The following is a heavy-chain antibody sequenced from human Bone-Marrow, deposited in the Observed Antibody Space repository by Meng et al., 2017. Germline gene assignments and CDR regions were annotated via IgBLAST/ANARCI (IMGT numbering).Heavy chain of an antibody. CDR1: GYNFPDYY. Sequence: KVSCKPSGYNFPDYYIHWVRQMPRKGLEWMGIIYPGDSDTRYSPSFQGQVTISADKSISTAYLQWSSLKASDTAMYYCARLLGHDAFDIWGQGTMVTVSS. V-gene: IGHV5-51*01. CDR3: ARLLGHDAFDI. D-gene: IGHD2-15*01. J-gene: IGHJ3*02. CDR2: IYPGDSDT.